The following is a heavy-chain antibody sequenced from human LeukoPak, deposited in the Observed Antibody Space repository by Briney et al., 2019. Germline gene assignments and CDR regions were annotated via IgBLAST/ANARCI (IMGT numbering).Heavy chain of an antibody. CDR2: ISYDRSNK. J-gene: IGHJ4*02. D-gene: IGHD3-22*01. CDR3: AKDLGGGMIVVVGIDY. V-gene: IGHV3-30*18. CDR1: GFTFSSYG. Sequence: GGSLRLSCAASGFTFSSYGMHWVRQAPGKGLEWVAVISYDRSNKYYADSVKGRFTISRDNSKNTLYLQMNSLRAEDTAVYYCAKDLGGGMIVVVGIDYWGQGTLVTVSS.